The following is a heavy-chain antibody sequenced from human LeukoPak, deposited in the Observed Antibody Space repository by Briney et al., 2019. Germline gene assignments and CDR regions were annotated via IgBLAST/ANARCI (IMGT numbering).Heavy chain of an antibody. CDR1: GYTFTSYA. CDR2: ISAGNGNT. CDR3: ARVGIVVVSIPDY. J-gene: IGHJ4*02. V-gene: IGHV1-3*01. D-gene: IGHD3-22*01. Sequence: ASVKVSCRASGYTFTSYAMHWVRQAPGQRLEWMGWISAGNGNTKYSQKFQGRVTITRDTSASTAYMELSSLRSEDTAVYYCARVGIVVVSIPDYWGQGTLITVSS.